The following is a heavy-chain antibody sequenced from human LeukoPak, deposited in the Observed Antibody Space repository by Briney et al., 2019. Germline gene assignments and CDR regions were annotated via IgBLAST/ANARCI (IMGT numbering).Heavy chain of an antibody. CDR2: MNPNSGNT. CDR3: ARERRQQLVRGWFDP. V-gene: IGHV1-8*01. Sequence: ASVKASCKASGYTFISYDINWVRQATGQGLEWMGWMNPNSGNTGYAQKFQGRVTMTRNTSISTAYMELSSLRSEDTAVYHCARERRQQLVRGWFDPWGQGTLVTVSS. CDR1: GYTFISYD. J-gene: IGHJ5*02. D-gene: IGHD6-13*01.